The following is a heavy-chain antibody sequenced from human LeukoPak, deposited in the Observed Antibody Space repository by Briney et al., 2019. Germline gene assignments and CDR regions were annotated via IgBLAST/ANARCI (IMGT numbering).Heavy chain of an antibody. V-gene: IGHV3-23*01. CDR2: ISGSGGST. D-gene: IGHD3-9*01. Sequence: GGSLRLSCAASGFTFSSYAMSWVRQAPGKGLGWVSAISGSGGSTYYADSVKGRFTISRDNSKNTLYLQMNSLRAEDTAVYYCAKVKGLYYDILTGYYRGDAFDIWGQGTMVTVSS. CDR3: AKVKGLYYDILTGYYRGDAFDI. J-gene: IGHJ3*02. CDR1: GFTFSSYA.